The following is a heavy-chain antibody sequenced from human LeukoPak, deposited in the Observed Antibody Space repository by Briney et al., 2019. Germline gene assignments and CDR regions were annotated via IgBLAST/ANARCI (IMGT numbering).Heavy chain of an antibody. CDR2: FDPEDGET. Sequence: SVKVSCKVSGYTLTELSMHWVRQAPGKGLEWMGGFDPEDGETIYAQKFQGRVTITRDTSASTAYMELSSLRSEDTAVYYCARETPRGYGDLDYWGQGTLVTVSS. CDR1: GYTLTELS. D-gene: IGHD4-17*01. J-gene: IGHJ4*02. CDR3: ARETPRGYGDLDY. V-gene: IGHV1-24*01.